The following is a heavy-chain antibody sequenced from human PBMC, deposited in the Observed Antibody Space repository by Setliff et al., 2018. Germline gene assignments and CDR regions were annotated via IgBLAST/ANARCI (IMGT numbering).Heavy chain of an antibody. CDR3: ATSVSWIQLVLYPQGHPEPFDY. J-gene: IGHJ4*02. V-gene: IGHV1-24*01. D-gene: IGHD5-18*01. CDR2: XXXXXXXX. CDR1: GYTLTELS. Sequence: ASVKVSCKVSGYTLTELSMHWVRQAPGKGXXXXXXXXXXXXXXXXXXXXXXXXTMTXXTSTDTAYMELSSLRSEDTAVYYCATSVSWIQLVLYPQGHPEPFDYWGQGTLVTVSS.